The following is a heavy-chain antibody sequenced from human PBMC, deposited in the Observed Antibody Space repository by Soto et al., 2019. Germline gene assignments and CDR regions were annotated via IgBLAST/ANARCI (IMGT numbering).Heavy chain of an antibody. CDR1: GFSLTTSGVG. Sequence: QITLKESGPTLVKPTQTLTLTCTFSGFSLTTSGVGVGWIRQPPGKALEWLALLYWDDDNQYSPSLRNRLTLTKDTSKNLVVLTMTNMDPVDTATYYCAHGSGWLFDYWGQGTLVTVSS. CDR2: LYWDDDN. CDR3: AHGSGWLFDY. V-gene: IGHV2-5*02. D-gene: IGHD6-19*01. J-gene: IGHJ4*02.